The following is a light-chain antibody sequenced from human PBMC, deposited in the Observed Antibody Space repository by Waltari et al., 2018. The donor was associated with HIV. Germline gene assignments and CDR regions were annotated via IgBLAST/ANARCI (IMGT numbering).Light chain of an antibody. CDR3: GTWDSDVSVWI. CDR1: RTNF. V-gene: IGLV1-51*01. CDR2: DNN. J-gene: IGLJ2*01. Sequence: QSVLPQPPSVSAAPGQKVSISCYEIRTNFVCWYQQFQGTVPKLLIYDNNKRPSGIPDRFSGSRSGTSATLAIPGLQTGDEAVYYCGTWDSDVSVWIFGGGTNLTVL.